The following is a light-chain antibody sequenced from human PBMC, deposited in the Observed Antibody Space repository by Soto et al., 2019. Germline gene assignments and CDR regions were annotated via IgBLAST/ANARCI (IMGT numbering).Light chain of an antibody. V-gene: IGLV4-69*01. CDR1: SGHSNYA. CDR3: QTWGSGIWV. Sequence: QLVLTQSPSASASLGASVKVTCTLSSGHSNYAIAWHQQQPEKGPRFLMRLNSDGSHTRGDGIPDRFSGSSSGAQRYLTISNLQSDDEADYYCQTWGSGIWVFGGGTKLTVL. CDR2: LNSDGSH. J-gene: IGLJ2*01.